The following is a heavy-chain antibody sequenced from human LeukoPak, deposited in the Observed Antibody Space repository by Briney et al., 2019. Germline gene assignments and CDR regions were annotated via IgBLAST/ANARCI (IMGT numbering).Heavy chain of an antibody. CDR1: GGSISSGSYY. J-gene: IGHJ6*02. V-gene: IGHV4-61*02. Sequence: SEPLSLTCTVSGGSISSGSYYWSWIRQPAGKGLEWIWRIYTSGSTNYNPSLKSRVTISVDTSKNQFSLKLSSVTAADTAVYYCARSLGVTITQYGMDVWGQGTTVTVSS. D-gene: IGHD5-12*01. CDR3: ARSLGVTITQYGMDV. CDR2: IYTSGST.